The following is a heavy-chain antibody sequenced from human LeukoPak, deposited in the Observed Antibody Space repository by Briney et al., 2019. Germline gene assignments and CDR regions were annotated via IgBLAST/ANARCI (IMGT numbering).Heavy chain of an antibody. Sequence: AESLTLSCAAAGFTFSTYCTNWVRQPPGKGVGWVDGMSGNGGERDYVDSVRDRFTLYRDKAKDSLYLEMDSLTAEDTAVYYCGRDPDSWGQGTVVTVSS. J-gene: IGHJ5*01. V-gene: IGHV3-7*04. CDR2: MSGNGGER. CDR1: GFTFSTYC. CDR3: GRDPDS.